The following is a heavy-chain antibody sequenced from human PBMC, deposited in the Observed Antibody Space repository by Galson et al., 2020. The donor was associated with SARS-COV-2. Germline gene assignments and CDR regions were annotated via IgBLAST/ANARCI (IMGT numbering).Heavy chain of an antibody. CDR3: VRFCGTILGYCSSDIPATPADH. Sequence: GESLKISCVASGFNFNHYAMHWVRQAPGKGLEWVAIISYDGFHKNYADSVRGRFTISRDNSKNTLHLHMDTLRPEDTALYHCVRFCGTILGYCSSDIPATPADHWGRGTLLTVSS. V-gene: IGHV3-30*04. CDR2: ISYDGFHK. CDR1: GFNFNHYA. J-gene: IGHJ4*02. D-gene: IGHD2-8*02.